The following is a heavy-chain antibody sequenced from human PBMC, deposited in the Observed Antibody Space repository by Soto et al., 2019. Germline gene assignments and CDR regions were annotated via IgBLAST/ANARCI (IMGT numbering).Heavy chain of an antibody. CDR2: INPNSGGT. CDR1: GYTFTGHY. D-gene: IGHD3-9*01. V-gene: IGHV1-2*02. CDR3: ARDLRRGVLRYFDWSPRDHYYYGMDV. J-gene: IGHJ6*02. Sequence: ASVKVSCKASGYTFTGHYMHWVRQAPGQGLEWMGWINPNSGGTNYAQKFQGRVTMTRGTSISTAYMELSRLRSDDTAVYYCARDLRRGVLRYFDWSPRDHYYYGMDVWGQGTTVTVSS.